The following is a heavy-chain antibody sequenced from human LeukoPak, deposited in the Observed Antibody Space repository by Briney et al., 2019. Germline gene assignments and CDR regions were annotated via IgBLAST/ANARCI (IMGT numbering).Heavy chain of an antibody. CDR3: ARGYTIGWFGIRD. J-gene: IGHJ4*02. V-gene: IGHV1-2*02. D-gene: IGHD3-10*01. CDR2: INPNSGGT. CDR1: GYTFTGYY. Sequence: ASVKVSCKASGYTFTGYYMHWVRQAPGQGLEWMGWINPNSGGTNYAQQFQGRVTLTRDTSTSTAYMDLSRLRSDDTAVYYCARGYTIGWFGIRDWGQGTLVTVSS.